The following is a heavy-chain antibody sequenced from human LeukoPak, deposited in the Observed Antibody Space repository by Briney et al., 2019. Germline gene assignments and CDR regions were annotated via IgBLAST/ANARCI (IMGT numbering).Heavy chain of an antibody. CDR1: GFTFSSYG. Sequence: GGSLRLSCAASGFTFSSYGMSWVRQAPGKGLEWVSAISGSGGSTYYADSVKGRFTISRDNSKNTLYLQMNSLRAEDAAVYYCAKDLGSQKIVGSSGPFDYWGQGTLVTVSS. V-gene: IGHV3-23*01. CDR2: ISGSGGST. CDR3: AKDLGSQKIVGSSGPFDY. J-gene: IGHJ4*02. D-gene: IGHD6-19*01.